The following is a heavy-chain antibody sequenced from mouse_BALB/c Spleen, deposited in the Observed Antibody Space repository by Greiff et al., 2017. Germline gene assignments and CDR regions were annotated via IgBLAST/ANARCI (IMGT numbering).Heavy chain of an antibody. J-gene: IGHJ1*01. Sequence: EVQLVESGGGLVKPGGSLKLSCAASGFTFSSYAMSWVRQTPEKRLEWVATISSGGSYTYYPDSVKGRFTISRDNAKNTLYLQMSSLRSEDTAMYYCARGRDGNYEYFDVWGAGTTVTVSS. D-gene: IGHD2-1*01. CDR3: ARGRDGNYEYFDV. V-gene: IGHV5-9-3*01. CDR1: GFTFSSYA. CDR2: ISSGGSYT.